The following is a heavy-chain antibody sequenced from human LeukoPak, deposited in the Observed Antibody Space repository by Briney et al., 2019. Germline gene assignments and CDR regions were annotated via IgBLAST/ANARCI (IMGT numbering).Heavy chain of an antibody. D-gene: IGHD3-3*01. CDR2: IRYDGSNK. Sequence: GGSLRLSCAASGFTFSSYGMHWVRQAPGKGLEWVAFIRYDGSNKYYADSVKGRSTISRDNSKNTLYLQMNSLRAEDTAVYYCAKPTRITIFGVAEYYFDYWGQGTLVTVSS. V-gene: IGHV3-30*02. J-gene: IGHJ4*02. CDR3: AKPTRITIFGVAEYYFDY. CDR1: GFTFSSYG.